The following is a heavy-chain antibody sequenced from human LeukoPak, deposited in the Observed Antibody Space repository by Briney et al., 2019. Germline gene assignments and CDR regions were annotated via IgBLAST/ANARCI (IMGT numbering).Heavy chain of an antibody. D-gene: IGHD3-22*01. Sequence: NPGGSLRLSCAASGFTFSSYAMSWIRQPPGKGLEWIGEINHSGSTNYNPSLKSRVTISVDTSKNRFSLKLSSVTAADTAVYYCARGRSDYLRYYFDHWGQGTLVTVSS. V-gene: IGHV4-34*01. CDR1: GFTFSSYA. J-gene: IGHJ4*02. CDR2: INHSGST. CDR3: ARGRSDYLRYYFDH.